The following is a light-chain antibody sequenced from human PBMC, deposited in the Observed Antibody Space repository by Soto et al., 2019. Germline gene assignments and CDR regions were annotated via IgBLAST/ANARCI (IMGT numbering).Light chain of an antibody. J-gene: IGKJ1*01. CDR2: RGS. Sequence: EVVLTQSPGTLSLSPGERATLSCRASQNIRGNELAWYQQKPGQAPRLLIYRGSSRATGIPDRFSGRGSGTDFTLPISRLEPEYFAVYYCQDYGTSAPWTFGQGTKVEIK. CDR1: QNIRGNE. CDR3: QDYGTSAPWT. V-gene: IGKV3-20*01.